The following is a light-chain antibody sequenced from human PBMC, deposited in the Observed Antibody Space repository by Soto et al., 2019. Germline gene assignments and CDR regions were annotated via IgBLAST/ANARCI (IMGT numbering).Light chain of an antibody. J-gene: IGKJ1*01. V-gene: IGKV3-20*01. Sequence: EIVLTQSPGTLSLSPGERATLSCRASQSVSSNYLAWYQQKPGQAPRLLIFGASIRVTGIPDRFIGSGSGTDFTLTISRLEPEDFAVYYCQQYGSSGTFGQGTKVDIK. CDR3: QQYGSSGT. CDR2: GAS. CDR1: QSVSSNY.